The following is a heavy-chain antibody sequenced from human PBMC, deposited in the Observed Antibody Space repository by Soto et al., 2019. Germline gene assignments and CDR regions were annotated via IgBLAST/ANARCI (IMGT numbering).Heavy chain of an antibody. CDR3: ARQFDTMVRGVKNHSPDY. CDR2: IDPSDSYT. Sequence: PGESLKISCKGSGYSFTSYWISWVRQMPGKGLEWMGRIDPSDSYTNYSPSFQGHVTISADKSISTAYLQWSSLKASDTAMYYCARQFDTMVRGVKNHSPDYWGQGTLVTVYS. V-gene: IGHV5-10-1*01. J-gene: IGHJ4*02. D-gene: IGHD3-10*01. CDR1: GYSFTSYW.